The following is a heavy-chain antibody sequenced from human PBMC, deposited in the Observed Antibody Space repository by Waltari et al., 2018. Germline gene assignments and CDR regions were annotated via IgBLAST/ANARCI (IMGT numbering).Heavy chain of an antibody. D-gene: IGHD3-10*01. CDR1: GYRFNNYW. V-gene: IGHV5-51*01. Sequence: EVQSVHSGVEVNEPGESLKISCKGSGYRFNNYWTGGVRQMPGKGLEWMGIIYPGDSDTRYSPSFQGQVTISADKSITTAYLQWSSLKASDTAMYYCARLDGTGRAADYWGQGTLVTVSS. J-gene: IGHJ4*02. CDR2: IYPGDSDT. CDR3: ARLDGTGRAADY.